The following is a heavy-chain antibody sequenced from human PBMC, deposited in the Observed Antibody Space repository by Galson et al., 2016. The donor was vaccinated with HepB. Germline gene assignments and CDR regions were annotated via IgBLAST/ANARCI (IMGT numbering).Heavy chain of an antibody. CDR1: GFTFSSYW. J-gene: IGHJ4*02. CDR3: ARAQWRQARRAAYFDY. Sequence: SLRLSCAASGFTFSSYWMNWVRQAPGKGLEWVANIKRDGSETYYVDSVKGRFTISRDNAENPMYLQMNNLRAEDTAVYYCARAQWRQARRAAYFDYWGQGALVTVSS. V-gene: IGHV3-7*04. CDR2: IKRDGSET. D-gene: IGHD5-18*01.